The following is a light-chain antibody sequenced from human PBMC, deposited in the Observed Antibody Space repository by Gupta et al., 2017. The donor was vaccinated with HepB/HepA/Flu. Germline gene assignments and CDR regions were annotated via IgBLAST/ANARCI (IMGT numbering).Light chain of an antibody. V-gene: IGKV1-33*01. J-gene: IGKJ4*01. CDR2: DAS. Sequence: DIQMTQSPSSLSAFVGDRVTITCQASQDIDNYLNWYHQKPGKAPKLLLYDASKLQTGVPSRFGGSGSGTDFSLTISRLQPEDIGTYYCQQFHNLPLTFGGGTKVEI. CDR1: QDIDNY. CDR3: QQFHNLPLT.